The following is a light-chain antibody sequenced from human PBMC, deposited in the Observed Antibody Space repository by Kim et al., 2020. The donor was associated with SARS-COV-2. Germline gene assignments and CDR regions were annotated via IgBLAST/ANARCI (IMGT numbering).Light chain of an antibody. J-gene: IGKJ1*01. CDR1: QSINDW. V-gene: IGKV1-5*03. Sequence: DIQMTQSPSTLSASVGDRVTITCRASQSINDWLAWYQQKPGKAPKLLIYRASSLESGVPSRFSGSGAGTEFTLTIRSLQPDDFATYYCQQYNSYSWTFGQGTKVDIK. CDR3: QQYNSYSWT. CDR2: RAS.